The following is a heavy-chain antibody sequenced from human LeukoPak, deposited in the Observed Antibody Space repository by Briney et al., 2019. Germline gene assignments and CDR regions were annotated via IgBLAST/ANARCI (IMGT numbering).Heavy chain of an antibody. V-gene: IGHV3-7*01. CDR3: ATDLGSSRPNF. Sequence: HSGGSLRLSCAASGFSFSTYWMSWVRQAPGKGLEWVANIKQDGSEKYYVDSAKGRFTISRDNAKNSLYLQMNSPRAEDTAVYYCATDLGSSRPNFWGQGILVTVSS. CDR2: IKQDGSEK. J-gene: IGHJ4*02. D-gene: IGHD6-13*01. CDR1: GFSFSTYW.